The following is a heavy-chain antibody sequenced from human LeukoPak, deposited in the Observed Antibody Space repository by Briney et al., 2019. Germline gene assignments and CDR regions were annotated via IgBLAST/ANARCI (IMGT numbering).Heavy chain of an antibody. Sequence: ASVKVSCKVSGYSLTELSMHWVRQAPGKGLEWMGGLDSEDGETVYTQKFQGRVTMTEDTSTDTAYMELSSLRSEDTAVYYCATDLITGINDGFDIWGQGTMVTVSS. V-gene: IGHV1-24*01. D-gene: IGHD1-20*01. CDR3: ATDLITGINDGFDI. CDR1: GYSLTELS. CDR2: LDSEDGET. J-gene: IGHJ3*02.